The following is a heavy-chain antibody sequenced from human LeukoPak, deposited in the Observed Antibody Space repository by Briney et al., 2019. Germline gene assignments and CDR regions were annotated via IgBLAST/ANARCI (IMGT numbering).Heavy chain of an antibody. V-gene: IGHV5-51*01. Sequence: GESLKISCQGSGYSFTNYWIGWVRQMPGKGLEWMGIIYPGDSDTRYSPSFQGQVTMSADKSISTAYLQWSSLKASDTAMYYCAREYSSSSGHYYYGMDVWGQGTTVTVSS. CDR1: GYSFTNYW. CDR2: IYPGDSDT. J-gene: IGHJ6*02. CDR3: AREYSSSSGHYYYGMDV. D-gene: IGHD6-6*01.